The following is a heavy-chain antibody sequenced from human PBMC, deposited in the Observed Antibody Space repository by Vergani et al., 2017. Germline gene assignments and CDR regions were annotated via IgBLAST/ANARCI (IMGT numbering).Heavy chain of an antibody. CDR3: AREVPEGNWFDP. J-gene: IGHJ5*02. V-gene: IGHV4-39*07. D-gene: IGHD1-14*01. CDR2: IYYSGST. CDR1: GGSISRSSYY. Sequence: QLQLQESGPGLVKPSETLSLTCTVSGGSISRSSYYWGWIRQPPGKGLEWIGSIYYSGSTYYNPSLKSRVTISVDTSKNQFSLKLSSVTAADTAVYYCAREVPEGNWFDPWGQGTLVTVSS.